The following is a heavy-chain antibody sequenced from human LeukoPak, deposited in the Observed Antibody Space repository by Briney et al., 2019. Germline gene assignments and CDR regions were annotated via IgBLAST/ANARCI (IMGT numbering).Heavy chain of an antibody. CDR3: ARRGGGWLLGWSAFDI. CDR1: GGSISSYY. J-gene: IGHJ3*02. D-gene: IGHD3-9*01. V-gene: IGHV4-59*01. CDR2: IYYSGST. Sequence: KSSETLSLTCTISGGSISSYYWSWIRQPPGKGLEWIGYIYYSGSTNYNPSLKSRVTISVDTSKNQFSLKLSSVTAADTAVYYCARRGGGWLLGWSAFDIWGQGTMVTVSS.